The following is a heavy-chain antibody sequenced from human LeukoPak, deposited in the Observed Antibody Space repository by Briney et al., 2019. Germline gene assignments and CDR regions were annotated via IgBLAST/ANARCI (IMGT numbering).Heavy chain of an antibody. CDR2: IYTSGST. CDR1: GGSISNYY. J-gene: IGHJ5*02. Sequence: SETLSLTCTVSGGSISNYYWSWIRQPAGKGLEWIGRIYTSGSTNYNPSLKSRVTISVDTSKNQFSLKLSSVTAADTAVYYCARERWELHWFDPWGQGTLVTVSS. D-gene: IGHD1-26*01. CDR3: ARERWELHWFDP. V-gene: IGHV4-4*07.